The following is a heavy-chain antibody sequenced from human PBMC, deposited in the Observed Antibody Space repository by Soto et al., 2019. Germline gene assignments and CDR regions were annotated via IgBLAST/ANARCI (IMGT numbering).Heavy chain of an antibody. D-gene: IGHD3-10*01. Sequence: QVQLVQSGAEVKKPGSSVRVSCKASGGTFTFYSINWVRQAPGLGLEWMGRINPILSMSNYAQRFQGRVTMTADKSTSTAYMELRSLRSEETAMYYCASSYGTGYRAFDYWGQGALVTVSS. CDR3: ASSYGTGYRAFDY. V-gene: IGHV1-69*02. J-gene: IGHJ4*02. CDR2: INPILSMS. CDR1: GGTFTFYS.